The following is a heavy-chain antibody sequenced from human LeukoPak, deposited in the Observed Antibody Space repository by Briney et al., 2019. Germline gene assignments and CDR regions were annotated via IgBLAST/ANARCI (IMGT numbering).Heavy chain of an antibody. CDR2: INTDGSST. D-gene: IGHD6-19*01. V-gene: IGHV3-74*01. CDR1: GLTFSSYW. J-gene: IGHJ3*02. CDR3: ARVMAVAGTGAFDI. Sequence: GGSLRLSCAASGLTFSSYWMYWVRQAPGKGLVWVSRINTDGSSTTYADSVKGRFTISRDNAKNTVYLQMNSLRAEDTAVYYCARVMAVAGTGAFDIWGQGTMVTVSS.